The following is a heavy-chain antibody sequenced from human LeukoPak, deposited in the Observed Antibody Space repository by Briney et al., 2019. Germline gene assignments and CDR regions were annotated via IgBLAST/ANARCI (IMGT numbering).Heavy chain of an antibody. CDR3: AKGYYGSGSFDY. CDR2: ISGSGGST. CDR1: GFTFSSYA. J-gene: IGHJ4*02. Sequence: GGSLRLSCAASGFTFSSYAISWVRQAPGKGLEWVSAISGSGGSTYYADSVKGRFTISRDNSKNTLYLQMNSLRAEDTAVYYCAKGYYGSGSFDYWGQGTLVTVSS. D-gene: IGHD3-10*01. V-gene: IGHV3-23*01.